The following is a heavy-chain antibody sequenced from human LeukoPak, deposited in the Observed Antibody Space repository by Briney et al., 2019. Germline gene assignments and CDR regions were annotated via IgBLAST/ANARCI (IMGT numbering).Heavy chain of an antibody. Sequence: ASVKVSCKASGYTFTSYYMHWVRQAPGQGLEWMGIINPSGGSTSYAQKFQGRVTMTRDMSTSTVYMELSSLRSEDTAVYYCATEGVSGSYLGYWGQGTLVTVSS. D-gene: IGHD1-26*01. CDR3: ATEGVSGSYLGY. J-gene: IGHJ4*02. CDR1: GYTFTSYY. V-gene: IGHV1-46*01. CDR2: INPSGGST.